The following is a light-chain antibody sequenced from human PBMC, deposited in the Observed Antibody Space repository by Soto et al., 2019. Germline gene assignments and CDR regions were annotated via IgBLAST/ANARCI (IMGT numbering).Light chain of an antibody. J-gene: IGKJ1*01. CDR1: QSVSSN. V-gene: IGKV3-15*01. CDR2: GAS. Sequence: EIVMTQSPATLSVSPGERATLSCRASQSVSSNLAWYQQKPGQAPRLLIYGASTRATGIPARFSGSGSGTEFTLTFSSLQSEDFAVYYCQQYNSWLGTFGQGAKVEIK. CDR3: QQYNSWLGT.